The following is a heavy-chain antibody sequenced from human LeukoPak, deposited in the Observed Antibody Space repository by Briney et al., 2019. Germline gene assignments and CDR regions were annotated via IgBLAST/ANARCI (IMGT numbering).Heavy chain of an antibody. D-gene: IGHD3-10*01. V-gene: IGHV3-23*01. CDR1: GFTFSSYA. Sequence: GGSLRLSCAASGFTFSSYAMSWVRQAPGKELEWVSAISGSGGSTYYADSVKGRFTISRDNSKNTLYLQMNSLRAEDTAVYYCAKSRYNYYCSGSTIDYWGQGTLVTVSS. CDR3: AKSRYNYYCSGSTIDY. CDR2: ISGSGGST. J-gene: IGHJ4*02.